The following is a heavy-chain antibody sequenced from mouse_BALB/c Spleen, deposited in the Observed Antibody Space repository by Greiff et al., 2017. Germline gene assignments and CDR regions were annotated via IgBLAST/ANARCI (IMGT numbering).Heavy chain of an antibody. CDR1: GYTFTDYE. J-gene: IGHJ3*01. Sequence: QVQLQQSGAELVRPGASVTLSCKASGYTFTDYEMHWVKQTPVHGLEWIGAIDPETGGTAYNQKFKGKATLTADKSSSIAYMELRSLTSEDSAVYYCTRTLTTATWGFAYWGQGTLVTVSA. D-gene: IGHD1-2*01. V-gene: IGHV1-15*01. CDR3: TRTLTTATWGFAY. CDR2: IDPETGGT.